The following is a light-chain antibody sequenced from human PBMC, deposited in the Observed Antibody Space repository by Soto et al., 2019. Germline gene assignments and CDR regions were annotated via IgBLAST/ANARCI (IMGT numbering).Light chain of an antibody. CDR1: SSDVGFYNY. CDR3: CSYAGDYTWL. J-gene: IGLJ3*02. V-gene: IGLV2-11*01. Sequence: QSVLTQPRSVSGSPGQSITFSCTGTSSDVGFYNYVSWYQQHPGTAPKLIIYDVSKRPSGVPDRFSGSKSGNTASLTISGLLAEDEADYHCCSYAGDYTWLFGGGTQLTVL. CDR2: DVS.